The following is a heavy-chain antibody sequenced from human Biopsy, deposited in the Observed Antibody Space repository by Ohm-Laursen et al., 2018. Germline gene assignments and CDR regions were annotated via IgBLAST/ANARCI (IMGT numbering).Heavy chain of an antibody. CDR1: GVSFNGGRYY. CDR2: IFYSETT. Sequence: GTLSLTCTVSGVSFNGGRYYWNWIRHHPGKGLEWIGNIFYSETTFYNPSLKSRVAISVDTSTNQFSLKVSSVTAADTALYYCARHPTGFWFDPWGHGTLVTVSS. J-gene: IGHJ5*02. V-gene: IGHV4-39*01. CDR3: ARHPTGFWFDP.